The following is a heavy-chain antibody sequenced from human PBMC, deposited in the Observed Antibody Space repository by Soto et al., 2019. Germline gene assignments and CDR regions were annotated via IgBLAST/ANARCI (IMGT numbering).Heavy chain of an antibody. CDR3: AKMARYGGSKFDY. Sequence: GGSLRLSCAASGFTFSSYGMHWVRQAPGKGLEWVAVIWYDGSNKYYADSVKGRFTISRDNSKNTLYLQMNSLRAEDTAVYYCAKMARYGGSKFDYWGQGTLVTVSS. CDR2: IWYDGSNK. CDR1: GFTFSSYG. J-gene: IGHJ4*02. V-gene: IGHV3-33*06. D-gene: IGHD4-17*01.